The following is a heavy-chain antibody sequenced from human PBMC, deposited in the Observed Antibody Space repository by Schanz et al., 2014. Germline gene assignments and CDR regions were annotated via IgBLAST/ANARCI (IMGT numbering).Heavy chain of an antibody. CDR1: GFSFSSYT. D-gene: IGHD1-1*01. CDR2: IKQDGSEK. J-gene: IGHJ6*03. V-gene: IGHV3-7*01. Sequence: VQLVESGGGVVQPGGSVRLSCGASGFSFSSYTMSWVRQAPGKGLEWVANIKQDGSEKYYVDSVRGRFTISRDNTKNFLHLEMNNLRAEDTAVYFCARESGGQNDLDTEPHKYTYMDVWGKGTTVTVSS. CDR3: ARESGGQNDLDTEPHKYTYMDV.